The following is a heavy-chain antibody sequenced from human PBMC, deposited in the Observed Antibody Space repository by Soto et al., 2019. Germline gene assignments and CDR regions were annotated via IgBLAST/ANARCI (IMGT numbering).Heavy chain of an antibody. D-gene: IGHD3-10*01. CDR3: ARDNSKLLWLVGDYFDY. V-gene: IGHV1-18*01. CDR2: ISAYNGNT. Sequence: GASVKVSCKASGYTFTSYGISWVRQAPGQGLEWMGWISAYNGNTNYAQKLQGRVTMTTDTSTSTAYMELRSLRSDDTAVYYCARDNSKLLWLVGDYFDYWGQGTLVTVSS. CDR1: GYTFTSYG. J-gene: IGHJ4*02.